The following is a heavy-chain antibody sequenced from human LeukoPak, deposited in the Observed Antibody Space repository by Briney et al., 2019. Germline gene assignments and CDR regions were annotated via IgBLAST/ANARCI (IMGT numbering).Heavy chain of an antibody. Sequence: SETLSLTCTVSGGSISGSSYYWGWIRQPPGQGLEWIGSSYYSGSTYHNPSLKSRVTISVDMSKNQFSLKLSSVTAADTAVYYCATGRGGYGGYYYGMDVWGQGTTVTVSS. J-gene: IGHJ6*02. CDR2: SYYSGST. CDR3: ATGRGGYGGYYYGMDV. V-gene: IGHV4-39*01. CDR1: GGSISGSSYY. D-gene: IGHD1-26*01.